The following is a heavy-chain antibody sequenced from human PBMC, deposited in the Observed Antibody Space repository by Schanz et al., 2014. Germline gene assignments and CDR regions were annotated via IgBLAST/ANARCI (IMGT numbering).Heavy chain of an antibody. CDR3: AREHRGSSLPDF. Sequence: QVQLVESGGGVVQPGRSLRLSCAASGFIFSTYAMHWVRQAPGKGLEWVAVISFDGSIKHYADSVKGRFTISRDNSKNTLYLQMSSLRGEDTAFYYCAREHRGSSLPDFWGQGTLVTVSS. CDR1: GFIFSTYA. J-gene: IGHJ4*02. D-gene: IGHD6-6*01. V-gene: IGHV3-30*04. CDR2: ISFDGSIK.